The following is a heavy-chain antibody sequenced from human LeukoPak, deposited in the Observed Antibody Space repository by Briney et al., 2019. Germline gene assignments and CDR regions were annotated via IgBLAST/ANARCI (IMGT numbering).Heavy chain of an antibody. J-gene: IGHJ6*02. CDR1: GGSISSSSYS. V-gene: IGHV4-39*07. Sequence: SETLSLTCTVSGGSISSSSYSWGWIRQPPVKGLEWIGRIYTSGSTNYNPSLKSRVTMSVDTSKNQFSLKLSSVTAADTAVYYCARDLRGSSIAARKYSYYGLDVWGQGTTVTVSS. CDR2: IYTSGST. D-gene: IGHD6-6*01. CDR3: ARDLRGSSIAARKYSYYGLDV.